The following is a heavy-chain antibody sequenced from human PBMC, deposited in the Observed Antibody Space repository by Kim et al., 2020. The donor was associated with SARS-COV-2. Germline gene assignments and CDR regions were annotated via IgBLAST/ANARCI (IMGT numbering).Heavy chain of an antibody. J-gene: IGHJ4*02. CDR2: T. D-gene: IGHD3-22*01. V-gene: IGHV4-39*07. CDR3: ARGLFGLSFDY. Sequence: TYYNPSLRSRVTISVDTSKNHFSLKLSSVTAADTAVYYCARGLFGLSFDYWGQGTLVTVSS.